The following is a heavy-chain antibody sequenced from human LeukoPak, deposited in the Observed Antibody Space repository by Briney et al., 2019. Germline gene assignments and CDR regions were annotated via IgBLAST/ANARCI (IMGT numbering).Heavy chain of an antibody. D-gene: IGHD3-22*01. CDR1: GGSISSYY. V-gene: IGHV4-4*09. CDR3: ARRAYYYDSSGYYYYYYMDV. CDR2: IYTSGST. Sequence: SETLSLTCTVSGGSISSYYWSWIRQPPGKGLEWIGYIYTSGSTNYNPSLKRRVTISVDTSKNQFSLKLSSVTAADTAVYYCARRAYYYDSSGYYYYYYMDVWGKGTTVTVSS. J-gene: IGHJ6*03.